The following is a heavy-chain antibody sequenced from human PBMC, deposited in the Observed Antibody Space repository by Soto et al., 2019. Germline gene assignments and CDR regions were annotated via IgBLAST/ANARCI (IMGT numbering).Heavy chain of an antibody. Sequence: ASVKVSCKVSGYTLTELSMHCVLQSPGKGLEWMGGFDPEDGETIYAQKFQGRVTMTEDTSTDTAYMELSSLRSEDTAVYYCAIGRRFLEWLLLVYWGQGTLVTVS. V-gene: IGHV1-24*01. D-gene: IGHD3-3*01. CDR2: FDPEDGET. J-gene: IGHJ4*02. CDR3: AIGRRFLEWLLLVY. CDR1: GYTLTELS.